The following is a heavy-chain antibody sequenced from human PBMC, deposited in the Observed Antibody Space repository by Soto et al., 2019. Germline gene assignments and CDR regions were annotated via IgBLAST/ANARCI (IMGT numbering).Heavy chain of an antibody. V-gene: IGHV3-48*01. CDR2: ISSSSSTI. J-gene: IGHJ6*03. CDR1: GFTFSSYS. D-gene: IGHD3-10*01. Sequence: GGSLRLSCAASGFTFSSYSMNWVRQAPGKGLEWVSYISSSSSTIYYADSVKGRFTISRDNAKNSLYLQMNSLRAEDTAVYYCARVSGELFYYYMDVWGQGTPVTVSS. CDR3: ARVSGELFYYYMDV.